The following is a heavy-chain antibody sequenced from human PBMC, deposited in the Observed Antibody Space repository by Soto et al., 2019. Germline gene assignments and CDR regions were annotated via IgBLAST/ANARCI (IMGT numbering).Heavy chain of an antibody. V-gene: IGHV4-31*03. CDR2: IYYSGST. Sequence: SETLSLTCTVSGGSISSGGYYWSWIRQHPGKGLEWIGYIYYSGSTYYNPSLKSRVTISVDTSKNQFSLKLSSVTAADTAVYYCARGFCSGGSCYPSGPLDYWGQGTLVTVSS. D-gene: IGHD2-15*01. CDR3: ARGFCSGGSCYPSGPLDY. CDR1: GGSISSGGYY. J-gene: IGHJ4*02.